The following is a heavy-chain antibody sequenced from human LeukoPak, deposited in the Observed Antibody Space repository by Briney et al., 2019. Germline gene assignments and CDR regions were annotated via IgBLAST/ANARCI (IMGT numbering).Heavy chain of an antibody. CDR2: IIPIFGTA. J-gene: IGHJ3*02. D-gene: IGHD2-2*01. CDR1: GGTFSSYA. CDR3: AREPSSPGVAFDI. Sequence: SVKVSCKASGGTFSSYAISWVRQAPGQGLEWMGGIIPIFGTANYAQKFQGRVTITADESTSTAYMELSSLRSEDTAVYYCAREPSSPGVAFDIWGQGTMVTVSS. V-gene: IGHV1-69*01.